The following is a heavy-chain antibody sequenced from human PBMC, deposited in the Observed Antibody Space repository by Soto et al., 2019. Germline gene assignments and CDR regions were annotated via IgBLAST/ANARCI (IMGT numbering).Heavy chain of an antibody. CDR2: IYWDDDK. Sequence: QITLKESGPPLVKPTQTLTLTCTVSEFSLSSTGVGVGWIRQPPGKALEWLALIYWDDDKRYSPSLTSRLAITKDTPNKQVVLTTTNMDPVDTGTYYCARTYHATGTTFDYWGQGTLVTVSS. V-gene: IGHV2-5*02. CDR1: EFSLSSTGVG. CDR3: ARTYHATGTTFDY. J-gene: IGHJ4*02. D-gene: IGHD1-1*01.